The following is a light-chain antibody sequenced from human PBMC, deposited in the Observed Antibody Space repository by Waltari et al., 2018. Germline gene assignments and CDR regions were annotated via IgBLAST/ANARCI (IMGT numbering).Light chain of an antibody. CDR2: DVS. V-gene: IGLV2-11*01. CDR1: SGDVGGYNY. CDR3: SSYVGSQTVV. J-gene: IGLJ2*01. Sequence: QSALTQPRSVSGSPGQSVTISCTGTSGDVGGYNYVSWYQQHPGKAPKLMSYDVSERPCWVPARFSVSKSGNTASLTISGLQADDEADYYCSSYVGSQTVVFGGGTKLTVL.